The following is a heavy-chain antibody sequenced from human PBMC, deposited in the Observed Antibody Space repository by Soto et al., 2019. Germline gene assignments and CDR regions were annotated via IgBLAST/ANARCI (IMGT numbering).Heavy chain of an antibody. CDR1: GFTFSNYY. V-gene: IGHV3-7*05. D-gene: IGHD4-17*01. Sequence: EVQLVESGGDLVQPGGSLRLSCAASGFTFSNYYMTWVRQAPGKGLEWVANIKQDGSENYYVDSVRGRFTISRDNAKKSLYLQMNTLRAEDTAVYYCARDLYGVFDCWGQGTLVTVSS. CDR3: ARDLYGVFDC. CDR2: IKQDGSEN. J-gene: IGHJ4*02.